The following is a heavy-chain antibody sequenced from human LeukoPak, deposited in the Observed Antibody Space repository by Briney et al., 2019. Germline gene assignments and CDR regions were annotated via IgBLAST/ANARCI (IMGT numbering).Heavy chain of an antibody. CDR2: IYTGGTT. CDR3: ARSPAFYDGAVVKYYFDY. CDR1: GVTVYTNS. D-gene: IGHD6-19*01. Sequence: GGSLRLSCAVSGVTVYTNSMSWVRQVPGKGLEWVSVIYTGGTTHYADSVKGRFTISRDNSKNTLYLEMDSLRAEDAAVYFCARSPAFYDGAVVKYYFDYWGQGTLVTVSS. V-gene: IGHV3-53*01. J-gene: IGHJ4*02.